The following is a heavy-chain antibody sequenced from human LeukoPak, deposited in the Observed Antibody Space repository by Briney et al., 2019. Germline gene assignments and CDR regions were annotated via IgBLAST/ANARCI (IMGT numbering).Heavy chain of an antibody. V-gene: IGHV3-23*01. CDR1: GFTFSSYG. Sequence: GGSLRLPCAASGFTFSSYGMSWVRQAPGKGLGWVSVISGSGGSTYYADSVKGRFTISRDNSKNTLYLQMNSLRVEDTAIYYCAKRADGCSGVSCYYYYMDVWGKGTTVTVSS. J-gene: IGHJ6*03. CDR3: AKRADGCSGVSCYYYYMDV. D-gene: IGHD2-15*01. CDR2: ISGSGGST.